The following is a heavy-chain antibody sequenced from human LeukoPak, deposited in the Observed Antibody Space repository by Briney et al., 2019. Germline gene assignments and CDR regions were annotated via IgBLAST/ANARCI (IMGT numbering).Heavy chain of an antibody. Sequence: SETLSLTCTVSGGSINSGTYYWSWIRQSAGKGLEWIGRVDTSGNPSYNPSLKSRVTISVDTSKNQFSLKLSSVTAADTAVYYCARELVGTAWNDSWGQGTLVTVSS. CDR1: GGSINSGTYY. V-gene: IGHV4-61*02. J-gene: IGHJ4*02. CDR2: VDTSGNP. CDR3: ARELVGTAWNDS. D-gene: IGHD2-15*01.